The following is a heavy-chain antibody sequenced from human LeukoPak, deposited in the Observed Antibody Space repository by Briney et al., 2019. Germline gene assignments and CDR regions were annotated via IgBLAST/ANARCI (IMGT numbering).Heavy chain of an antibody. Sequence: GGSLRLSCAASGFTFDDHAMHWVRHAPGKGLEWVSGINWNSGVIDYADSVKGRFTISRDNAKSSLYLQMNSLRAEDTAVYYCARDYNLGQGTLVTVSS. CDR3: ARDYN. CDR1: GFTFDDHA. CDR2: INWNSGVI. V-gene: IGHV3-9*01. J-gene: IGHJ4*02.